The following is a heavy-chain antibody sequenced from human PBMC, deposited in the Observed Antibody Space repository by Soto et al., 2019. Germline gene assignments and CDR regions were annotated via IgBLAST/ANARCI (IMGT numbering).Heavy chain of an antibody. V-gene: IGHV4-31*03. CDR3: ARDRYYDFWSGYPGYGMDV. CDR2: IYYSVST. CDR1: GGSISSGGYY. J-gene: IGHJ6*02. Sequence: QVQLQESGPGLVKPSQTLSLTCTVSGGSISSGGYYWSWIRQHPGKGLEWIGYIYYSVSTYYNPSLKSRVTISVDTSKNQFSLKLSSVTAADTAVYYCARDRYYDFWSGYPGYGMDVWGQGTTVTVSS. D-gene: IGHD3-3*01.